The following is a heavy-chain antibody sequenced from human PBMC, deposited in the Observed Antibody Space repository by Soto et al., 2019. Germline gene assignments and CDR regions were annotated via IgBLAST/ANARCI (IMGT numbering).Heavy chain of an antibody. Sequence: QVQLVQSGAEVKKPGDSVKVSCKASGYTFTKFGISWVRQAPGQGLEWLGWLSTYREDRNYAQRVQDRVSMTTDTSSSTAYMELRTLISDDTAVYYCASISLGAAPTDAVDIWGQGTMVTVSS. CDR1: GYTFTKFG. CDR2: LSTYREDR. CDR3: ASISLGAAPTDAVDI. J-gene: IGHJ3*02. V-gene: IGHV1-18*01. D-gene: IGHD1-26*01.